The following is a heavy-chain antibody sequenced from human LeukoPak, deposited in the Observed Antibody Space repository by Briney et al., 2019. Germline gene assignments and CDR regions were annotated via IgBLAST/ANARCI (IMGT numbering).Heavy chain of an antibody. CDR3: ARDSHFCSGISCDLGWFDP. D-gene: IGHD2-2*01. CDR2: IYSGGST. V-gene: IGHV3-53*01. CDR1: GFTVSSNY. Sequence: PGGSLRLSCAASGFTVSSNYMSWVCQAPGKGLEWVSVIYSGGSTYYADSVKGRFTISRDNSKNTLYLQMNSLRAEDTAVYYCARDSHFCSGISCDLGWFDPWGQGTLVTVSS. J-gene: IGHJ5*02.